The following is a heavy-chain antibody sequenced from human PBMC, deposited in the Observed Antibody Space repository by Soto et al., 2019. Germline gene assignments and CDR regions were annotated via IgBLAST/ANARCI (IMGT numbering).Heavy chain of an antibody. D-gene: IGHD3-16*01. CDR3: GGGHYFSDY. CDR2: ISNDGSNK. V-gene: IGHV3-30*03. J-gene: IGHJ4*02. CDR1: GFTFSSCG. Sequence: ESGGGVVPPGRSLRLSCAASGFTFSSCGMHWVRQAPGKGLEWVALISNDGSNKYYVDSVKGRFTISRDNSKNTLYLQMNSLRAEDTAVYYCGGGHYFSDYWGQGTLITVSS.